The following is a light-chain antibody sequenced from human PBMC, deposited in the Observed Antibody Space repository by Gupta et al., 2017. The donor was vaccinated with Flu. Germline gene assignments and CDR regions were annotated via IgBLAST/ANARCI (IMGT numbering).Light chain of an antibody. J-gene: IGLJ3*02. V-gene: IGLV2-14*01. Sequence: TAMNQPDSVYQSPGPSITLSCTGTSSDVGGYNYVSWYQQHPGKAPKLMIYDVSNRPSDVSTRFSGSKSGNTASLTISGLQAEDDAYYDGSSDTISVILVFGGGTKLTVL. CDR1: SSDVGGYNY. CDR3: SSDTISVILV. CDR2: DVS.